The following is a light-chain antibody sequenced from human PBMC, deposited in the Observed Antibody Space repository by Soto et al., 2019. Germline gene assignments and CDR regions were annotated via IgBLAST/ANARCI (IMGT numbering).Light chain of an antibody. J-gene: IGKJ2*01. CDR2: SAT. CDR1: RNIGTS. V-gene: IGKV1-39*01. CDR3: QQSYYTPFT. Sequence: DIQMTQSPSSLSPSVGDRVTITCRASRNIGTSLNWYQQTPRKAPNLLIYSATSLQSGVPSRFSGSGYGAVFTLTIATLHPEDFGTYVCQQSYYTPFTFGQGTRVEI.